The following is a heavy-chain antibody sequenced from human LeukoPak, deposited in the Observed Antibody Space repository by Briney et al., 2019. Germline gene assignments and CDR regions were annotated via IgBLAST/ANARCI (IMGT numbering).Heavy chain of an antibody. CDR2: IYPGDSDT. J-gene: IGHJ6*02. D-gene: IGHD1-1*01. CDR3: AGTLEDYYYGMDV. V-gene: IGHV5-51*01. CDR1: GYSFTSYW. Sequence: GESLKISCKGSGYSFTSYWIGWVRQMPGKGLEWIGIIYPGDSDTRYSPSFQGQVTISADKSISTAYLQWSSLKASDTAMYYCAGTLEDYYYGMDVWGQGTTVTVSS.